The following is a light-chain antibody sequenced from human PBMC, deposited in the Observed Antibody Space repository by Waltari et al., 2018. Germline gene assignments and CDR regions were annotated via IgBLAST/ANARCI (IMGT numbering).Light chain of an antibody. V-gene: IGKV3-20*01. CDR1: QSVSSIS. CDR2: GTS. CDR3: QQYYDSAVT. J-gene: IGKJ4*02. Sequence: IVLTQSPDTMSSSPGARATPSCRASQSVSSISLAWYQQKPGQAPRLLIYGTSSRATGVPDRCSGSGYGTDVTHTIIRLEHEDFAVDHCQQYYDSAVTFGGGTKVEIK.